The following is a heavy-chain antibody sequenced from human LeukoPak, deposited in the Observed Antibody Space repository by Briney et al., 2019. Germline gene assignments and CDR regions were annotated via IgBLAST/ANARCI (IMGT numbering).Heavy chain of an antibody. Sequence: ASVKVSCKASGYTFTSYGISWVRQAPGQGLEWMGWISAYNGNTNYAQKLQGRVTMTTDTSTSTAYMELRSLRSDDTAVYYCAILHYYDSSGYYYDPFDYWGQGTLVTVSS. V-gene: IGHV1-18*01. CDR3: AILHYYDSSGYYYDPFDY. CDR2: ISAYNGNT. J-gene: IGHJ4*02. CDR1: GYTFTSYG. D-gene: IGHD3-22*01.